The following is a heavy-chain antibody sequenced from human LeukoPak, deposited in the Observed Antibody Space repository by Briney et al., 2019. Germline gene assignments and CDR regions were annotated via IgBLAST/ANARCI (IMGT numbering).Heavy chain of an antibody. J-gene: IGHJ5*02. CDR3: ARYCSGGSCYLAP. D-gene: IGHD2-15*01. CDR1: GGSISSSSYY. CDR2: IYYSGST. V-gene: IGHV4-39*01. Sequence: SETLSLTCTVSGGSISSSSYYWGWIRQPPGKGLEWIGSIYYSGSTYYNPSPKSRVTISVDTSKNQFSLKLSSVTAADTAVYYCARYCSGGSCYLAPWGQGTLVTVSS.